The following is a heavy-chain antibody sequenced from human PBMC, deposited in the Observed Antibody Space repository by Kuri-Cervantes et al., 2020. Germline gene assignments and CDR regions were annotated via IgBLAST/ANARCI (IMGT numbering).Heavy chain of an antibody. D-gene: IGHD1-26*01. V-gene: IGHV3-9*01. J-gene: IGHJ4*02. CDR2: ITWNSGNI. CDR1: GFTFDDYA. Sequence: SLRLSCAASGFTFDDYAMHWVRQVPGKGLEWVSSITWNSGNIGYADSVKGRFTISRDNAKNSLYLQMNSLRAEDTAVYYCARGRVVGATLDYWGQGTLVTVSS. CDR3: ARGRVVGATLDY.